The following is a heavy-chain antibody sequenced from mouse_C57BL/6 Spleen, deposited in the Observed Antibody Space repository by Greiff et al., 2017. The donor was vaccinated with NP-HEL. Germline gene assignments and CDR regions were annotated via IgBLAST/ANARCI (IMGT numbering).Heavy chain of an antibody. Sequence: VQLQQSGAELMKPGASVKLSCKATGYTFTGYWIEWVKQRPGHGLEWIGEILPGSGSTNYNEKFKSKATLTVDKSSSTAYMQLSSLTSEDSAVYYCARGATVVATFYWYFDVWGTGTTVTVSS. D-gene: IGHD1-1*01. V-gene: IGHV1-9*01. CDR2: ILPGSGST. CDR1: GYTFTGYW. CDR3: ARGATVVATFYWYFDV. J-gene: IGHJ1*03.